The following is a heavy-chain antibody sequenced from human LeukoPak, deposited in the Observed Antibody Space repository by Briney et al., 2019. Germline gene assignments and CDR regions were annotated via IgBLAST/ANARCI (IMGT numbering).Heavy chain of an antibody. CDR1: GYTFSNYW. CDR3: ARNHYYGAATYYNVFDAIDI. V-gene: IGHV5-51*01. Sequence: GESLKISCKGSGYTFSNYWIAWVRQMPGKGLEWMAFIYPGSASDTRYSPSFQGQVTISADKSISTAYLQWSSLKASDTAIYYCARNHYYGAATYYNVFDAIDIWGQGTMVTVSS. J-gene: IGHJ3*02. D-gene: IGHD3-10*01. CDR2: IYPGSASDT.